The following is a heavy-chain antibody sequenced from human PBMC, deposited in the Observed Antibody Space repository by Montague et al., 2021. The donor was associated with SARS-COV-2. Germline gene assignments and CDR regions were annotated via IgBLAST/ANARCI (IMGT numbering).Heavy chain of an antibody. Sequence: TLSLTCTVSIGSTSSGSYYWSWIRQPAGKGLEWTGRIYTSGSTNYNPSLKSRVTISVDTSKNQFSLKLSSVTAADTAVYYCARDGYSSGWNGLHWFDPWGQGTLVTVSS. V-gene: IGHV4-61*02. CDR2: IYTSGST. CDR3: ARDGYSSGWNGLHWFDP. CDR1: IGSTSSGSYY. J-gene: IGHJ5*02. D-gene: IGHD6-25*01.